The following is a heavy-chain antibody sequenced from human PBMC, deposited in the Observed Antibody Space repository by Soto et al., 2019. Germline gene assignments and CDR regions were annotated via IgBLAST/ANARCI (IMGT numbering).Heavy chain of an antibody. Sequence: PSETLSLTCTVSGGSISSSSYYWGWLRQPPGKGLEWIGSIYYSGSTYYNPSLKSRVTISVDTSKNQFSLKLSSVTAADTAVYYCAGPIAAAGTTPYYYGMDVWGQGTTVTVSS. CDR1: GGSISSSSYY. J-gene: IGHJ6*02. CDR3: AGPIAAAGTTPYYYGMDV. D-gene: IGHD6-13*01. V-gene: IGHV4-39*01. CDR2: IYYSGST.